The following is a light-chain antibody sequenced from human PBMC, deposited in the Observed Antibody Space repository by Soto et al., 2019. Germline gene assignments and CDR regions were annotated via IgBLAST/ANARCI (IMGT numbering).Light chain of an antibody. CDR3: FSYTSFDTYV. CDR2: DVT. V-gene: IGLV2-14*03. CDR1: STDIGAYKF. Sequence: QAVVTQPASVSASPGQSITISCTGTSTDIGAYKFVSWYQQHPGKAPKLMIYDVTSRPSGVSNRFSGSKSGNTASLIISGLQAEDEADYYCFSYTSFDTYVFGTGTKLTVL. J-gene: IGLJ1*01.